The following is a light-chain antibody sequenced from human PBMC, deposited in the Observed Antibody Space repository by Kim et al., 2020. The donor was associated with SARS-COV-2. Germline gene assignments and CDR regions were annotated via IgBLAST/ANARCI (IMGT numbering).Light chain of an antibody. J-gene: IGKJ1*01. V-gene: IGKV3-15*01. CDR3: QQYYNWPRT. CDR2: GAS. CDR1: QSVSSN. Sequence: VSPGERATPPCRASQSVSSNLAWYQQKPGQAPRLLIYGASTRATGIPASFSASGSGTEFTLTIRSLQSEDFAIYYCQQYYNWPRTFGQGTKVDIK.